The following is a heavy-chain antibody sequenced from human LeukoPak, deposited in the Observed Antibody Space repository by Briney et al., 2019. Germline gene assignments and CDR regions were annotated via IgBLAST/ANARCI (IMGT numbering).Heavy chain of an antibody. CDR2: INPNSGGT. V-gene: IGHV1-2*02. CDR3: ARDRAAFDAFDI. CDR1: GYTFTGYY. Sequence: ASVKVSCKASGYTFTGYYMHWVRQAPGQGLEWMGWINPNSGGTNYAQKFQCRVTMTRDTSISTAYMELSRLRSDHTAVYYCARDRAAFDAFDIWGQGTMVTVSS. J-gene: IGHJ3*02.